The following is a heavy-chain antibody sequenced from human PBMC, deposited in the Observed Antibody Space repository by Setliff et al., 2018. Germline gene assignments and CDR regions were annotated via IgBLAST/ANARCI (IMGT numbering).Heavy chain of an antibody. V-gene: IGHV4-34*12. Sequence: SETLSLTCAIYGESSSGYYWSWIRQSPGKTLEWIGEIMDGRDTVYNPSLNSRVTISFDTSRNQFSLRLSSVTAADTAVYYCVGGVVVIAFPGHWGQGTLVTVSS. CDR3: VGGVVVIAFPGH. CDR1: GESSSGYY. CDR2: IMDGRDT. D-gene: IGHD2-21*01. J-gene: IGHJ4*02.